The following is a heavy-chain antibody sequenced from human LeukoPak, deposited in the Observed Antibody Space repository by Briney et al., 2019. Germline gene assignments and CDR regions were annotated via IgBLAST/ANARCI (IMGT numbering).Heavy chain of an antibody. CDR3: ARDRGYSSGWYWFDY. D-gene: IGHD6-19*01. CDR1: GFTFSGYA. J-gene: IGHJ4*02. Sequence: PGGSLRLSCAASGFTFSGYAMSWVRQAPGKGLEWASSISSSSDRTYYADSVKGQFTISRDNAKNTLYLQMNSLRAEDTAVYYCARDRGYSSGWYWFDYWGQGTLVTVSS. V-gene: IGHV3-23*01. CDR2: ISSSSDRT.